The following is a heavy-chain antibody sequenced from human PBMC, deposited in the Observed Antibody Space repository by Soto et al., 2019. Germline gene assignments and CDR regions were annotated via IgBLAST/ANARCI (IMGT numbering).Heavy chain of an antibody. Sequence: SETLSLTCTVSGGSISSSSYYRCWIRQPPGKRLEWIGSIYYSGSTYYNPSLKSRATISVDTSKNQFSLKLSSVTAADTALYYCARSGQVGNWFDPWGHGTLVTVSS. V-gene: IGHV4-39*07. J-gene: IGHJ5*02. CDR2: IYYSGST. D-gene: IGHD3-3*01. CDR3: ARSGQVGNWFDP. CDR1: GGSISSSSYY.